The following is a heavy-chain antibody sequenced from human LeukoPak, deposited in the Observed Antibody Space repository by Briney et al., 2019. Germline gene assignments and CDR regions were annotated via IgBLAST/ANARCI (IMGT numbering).Heavy chain of an antibody. J-gene: IGHJ4*02. Sequence: SVKVSCKASGGTFSSYAISWVRQAPGQGLEWMGGIIPVFGTANYAQKFQGRVTITADESTSTAYMGLSSLRSEDTAVYYCARGWLAETMVVTPYNYWGQGTLVTVSS. V-gene: IGHV1-69*13. CDR2: IIPVFGTA. CDR1: GGTFSSYA. D-gene: IGHD4-23*01. CDR3: ARGWLAETMVVTPYNY.